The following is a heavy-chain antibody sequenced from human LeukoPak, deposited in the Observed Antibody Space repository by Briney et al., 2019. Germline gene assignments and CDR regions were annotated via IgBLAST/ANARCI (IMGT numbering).Heavy chain of an antibody. J-gene: IGHJ4*02. Sequence: ASVKVSCKASGYTFTGYYMHWVRQAPGQGLEWMGWINPNSGGTNYAQKFQGRVTMTRDTSISTAYMELSGLRSDDPAVYYCARPGGGSGFFGTSSNVDYWGQSTLVTVS. CDR3: ARPGGGSGFFGTSSNVDY. V-gene: IGHV1-2*02. CDR2: INPNSGGT. D-gene: IGHD6-19*01. CDR1: GYTFTGYY.